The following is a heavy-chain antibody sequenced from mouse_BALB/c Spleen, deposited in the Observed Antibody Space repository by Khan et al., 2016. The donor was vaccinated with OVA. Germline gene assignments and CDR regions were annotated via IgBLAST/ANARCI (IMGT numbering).Heavy chain of an antibody. Sequence: EVELVESGGDLVRPGGSLKLSCAASGFSFSSYSMSWVRRTPDKRLEWVATISSGGDYTYYPDSVKGRFTISRDNAKNTLYLHMSSLKSEDTAIYYCASHLTGSFAYWGQGTLVTVSA. V-gene: IGHV5-6*01. CDR2: ISSGGDYT. J-gene: IGHJ3*01. CDR1: GFSFSSYS. D-gene: IGHD4-1*01. CDR3: ASHLTGSFAY.